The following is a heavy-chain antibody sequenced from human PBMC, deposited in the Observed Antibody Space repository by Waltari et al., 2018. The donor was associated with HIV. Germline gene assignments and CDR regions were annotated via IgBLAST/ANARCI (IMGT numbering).Heavy chain of an antibody. CDR3: VRAAIYSRGCFDY. Sequence: QVQLVQSGAEVKKPGASVKVSCKASGYTFTRYDINWVRQATGQGLEWMGWMNPNSGDTGYAQKFQGRITMTSNTSISTVYMELSSLTSEETAVYYCVRAAIYSRGCFDYWGQGTLVTVSS. D-gene: IGHD6-19*01. CDR2: MNPNSGDT. J-gene: IGHJ4*02. V-gene: IGHV1-8*01. CDR1: GYTFTRYD.